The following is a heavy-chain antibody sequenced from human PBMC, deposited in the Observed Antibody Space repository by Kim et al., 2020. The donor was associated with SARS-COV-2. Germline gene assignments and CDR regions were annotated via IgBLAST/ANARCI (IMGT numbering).Heavy chain of an antibody. V-gene: IGHV4-59*08. Sequence: SETLSLTCTVSGGSISSYYWSWIRQPPGKGLEWIGYIYYSGSTNYNPSLKSRFTISVDTSKNQFSLKLSSVTAADTAVYYCARHFSGWYGGGFDYWGQGTLVTVSS. CDR2: IYYSGST. CDR3: ARHFSGWYGGGFDY. J-gene: IGHJ4*02. CDR1: GGSISSYY. D-gene: IGHD6-19*01.